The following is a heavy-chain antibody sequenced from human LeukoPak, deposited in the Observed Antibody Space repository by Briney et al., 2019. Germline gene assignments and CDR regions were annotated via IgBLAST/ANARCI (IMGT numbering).Heavy chain of an antibody. D-gene: IGHD3-22*01. CDR3: ARVQEDYYDSSGYYYFDY. V-gene: IGHV3-30*03. CDR1: GFTFSSYG. Sequence: QPGGSLRLSCAASGFTFSSYGMHWVRQAPGKGLEWVAVISYDGSNKYYADSVKGRFTISKDNSKNTLYLQMNSLRAEDTAVYYCARVQEDYYDSSGYYYFDYWGQGTLVTVS. CDR2: ISYDGSNK. J-gene: IGHJ4*02.